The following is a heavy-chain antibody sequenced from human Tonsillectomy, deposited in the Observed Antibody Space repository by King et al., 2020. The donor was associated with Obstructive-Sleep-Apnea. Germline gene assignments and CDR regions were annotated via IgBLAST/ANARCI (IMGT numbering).Heavy chain of an antibody. V-gene: IGHV3-21*01. CDR3: ARRDNYYDSN. CDR2: ITSSSNYI. CDR1: GFTFSIYS. D-gene: IGHD3-22*01. Sequence: VQLVESGGGLVKPGGSLRLSCAASGFTFSIYSMNWVRQAPGKGLEWVSSITSSSNYIYYADSVKGRFTISRDNAKNSLYLQMNSLGAEDTAVYYCARRDNYYDSNWGQGTLVTVSS. J-gene: IGHJ4*02.